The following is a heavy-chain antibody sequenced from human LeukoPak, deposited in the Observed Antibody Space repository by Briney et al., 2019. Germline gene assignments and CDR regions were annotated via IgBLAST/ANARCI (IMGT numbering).Heavy chain of an antibody. CDR2: ISYDGSNK. CDR1: GFTFSSYA. Sequence: PGGALRLSCAASGFTFSSYAMHWVRQAPGKGLEGVAVISYDGSNKYYADSVKGRFTISRDNSKSTLYLQMNSLRAEDTAVYYCARDLEGIAVAGALHYWGQGALVTVSS. CDR3: ARDLEGIAVAGALHY. V-gene: IGHV3-30-3*01. J-gene: IGHJ4*02. D-gene: IGHD6-19*01.